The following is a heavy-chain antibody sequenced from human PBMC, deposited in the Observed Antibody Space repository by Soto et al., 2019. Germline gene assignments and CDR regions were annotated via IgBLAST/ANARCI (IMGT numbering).Heavy chain of an antibody. V-gene: IGHV4-31*03. Sequence: SETLSLTCTVSGGSISSGGYYWSWIRQHPGKGLEWIGYIYYSGSTYYNPSLKSRVTISVDTSKNQFSLKLSSVTAADTAVYYCARDRLSHCSGGSCKRPHGMDVWGQGTTVTVSS. CDR3: ARDRLSHCSGGSCKRPHGMDV. J-gene: IGHJ6*02. CDR2: IYYSGST. CDR1: GGSISSGGYY. D-gene: IGHD2-15*01.